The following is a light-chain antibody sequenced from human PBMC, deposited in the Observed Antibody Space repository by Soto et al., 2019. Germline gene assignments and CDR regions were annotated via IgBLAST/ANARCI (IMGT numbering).Light chain of an antibody. CDR1: QSVGND. CDR3: QQRNSWPPT. J-gene: IGKJ4*01. CDR2: YAS. V-gene: IGKV3-11*01. Sequence: EIVLTQSPATLSLSPGDRATLSCRASQSVGNDLVWYHQKRGQAPRILIYYASNRATGIPARFSGSGSGTDFTLTISCLEPEDFAFYYCQQRNSWPPTFGGGTRVEIK.